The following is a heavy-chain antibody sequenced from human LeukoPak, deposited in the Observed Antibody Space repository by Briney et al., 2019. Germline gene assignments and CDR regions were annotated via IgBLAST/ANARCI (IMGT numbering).Heavy chain of an antibody. Sequence: SETLSLTCTVSGGSISSYYWSWIRQPPGKGLEWIGYIYYSGSTNYNPSLKSRVTISVDTSKNQYSLKLSSVTAADTAVYYCARNRFLEWSSFDYWGQGTLVTVSS. D-gene: IGHD3-3*01. CDR1: GGSISSYY. J-gene: IGHJ4*02. V-gene: IGHV4-59*01. CDR2: IYYSGST. CDR3: ARNRFLEWSSFDY.